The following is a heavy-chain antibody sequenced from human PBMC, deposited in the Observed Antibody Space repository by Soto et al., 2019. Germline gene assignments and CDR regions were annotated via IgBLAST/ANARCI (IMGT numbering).Heavy chain of an antibody. Sequence: GSGPTLANPTQTLTLTCTFSGFSLSTSGMRVSWIRQPPGKALEWLARIDLDDDKFYSTSLKTRLTISKDTSKNQVVLTMTNMDPVDTATYYCARAPPYYYYGMDVWGQGTTVTVSS. V-gene: IGHV2-70*04. CDR1: GFSLSTSGMR. CDR3: ARAPPYYYYGMDV. J-gene: IGHJ6*02. CDR2: IDLDDDK.